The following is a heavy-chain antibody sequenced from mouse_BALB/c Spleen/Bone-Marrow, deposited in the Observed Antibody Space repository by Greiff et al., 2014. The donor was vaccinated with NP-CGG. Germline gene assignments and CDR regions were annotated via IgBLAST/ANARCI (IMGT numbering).Heavy chain of an antibody. V-gene: IGHV5-4*02. CDR1: GFTFSDYY. J-gene: IGHJ3*01. CDR2: ISDGGNYT. Sequence: EVKVEESGGGLVKPGGSLKLSCAASGFTFSDYYMYWVRQTPEKRLEWVATISDGGNYTYYPDSVKGRFTISRDNAKNNLYLQMSSLKSEDTAMYFCTRGGFAYWGQGTLVTVSA. CDR3: TRGGFAY.